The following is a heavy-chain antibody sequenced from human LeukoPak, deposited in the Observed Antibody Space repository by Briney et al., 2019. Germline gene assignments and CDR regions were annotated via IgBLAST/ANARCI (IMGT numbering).Heavy chain of an antibody. J-gene: IGHJ3*02. CDR3: ARVKAYSSNAFDI. CDR1: GFTFSSYW. CDR2: IKQDGSEK. V-gene: IGHV3-7*01. Sequence: GGSLRLSCAASGFTFSSYWMSWVRQAPGKGLEWVANIKQDGSEKYYVDSVKGRFTISRDNAKNSLYLQMNSLRAEDTAVYYCARVKAYSSNAFDIWGQGTMVTVSS. D-gene: IGHD6-13*01.